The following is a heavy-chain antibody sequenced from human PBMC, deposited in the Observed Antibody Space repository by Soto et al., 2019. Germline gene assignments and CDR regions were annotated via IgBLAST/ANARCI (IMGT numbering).Heavy chain of an antibody. CDR1: VYTFTSYY. J-gene: IGHJ5*02. CDR2: INPSGGST. V-gene: IGHV1-46*01. Sequence: GXSVKVFCKASVYTFTSYYMHWVRQAPGQGLEWMGIINPSGGSTSYAQKFQGRVTMTRDTSTSTVYMELSSLRSEDTAVYYCARDFKRQGERYNWFDTWGQGTLVTSPQ. CDR3: ARDFKRQGERYNWFDT.